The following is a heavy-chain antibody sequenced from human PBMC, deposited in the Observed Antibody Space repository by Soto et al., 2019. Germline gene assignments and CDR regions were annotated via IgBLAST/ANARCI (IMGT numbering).Heavy chain of an antibody. CDR2: IDWDDDK. CDR3: ARIPLAAAGTYYYYYGMDV. J-gene: IGHJ6*02. V-gene: IGHV2-70*01. D-gene: IGHD6-13*01. CDR1: GFSLSTSGMC. Sequence: SGPTLVNPTQTLTLTCTFSGFSLSTSGMCVSWIRQPPGKALEWLALIDWDDDKYYSTSLKTRLTISKDTSKNQVVLTMTNMDPVDTATYYCARIPLAAAGTYYYYYGMDVWGQGTTVTVSS.